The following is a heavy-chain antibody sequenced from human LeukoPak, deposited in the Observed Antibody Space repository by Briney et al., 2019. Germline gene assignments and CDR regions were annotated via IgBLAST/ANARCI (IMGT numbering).Heavy chain of an antibody. CDR3: ARHLTYYYDSSGYYFDY. D-gene: IGHD3-22*01. CDR2: IYYSGST. Sequence: SETLSLTCTVSGGSISSSSYYWGWIRQPPGKGLEWIGSIYYSGSTYYNPSLKSRVTISVDTSKNQFSLKQSSVTAADTAVYYCARHLTYYYDSSGYYFDYWGQGTLVTVSS. J-gene: IGHJ4*02. V-gene: IGHV4-39*01. CDR1: GGSISSSSYY.